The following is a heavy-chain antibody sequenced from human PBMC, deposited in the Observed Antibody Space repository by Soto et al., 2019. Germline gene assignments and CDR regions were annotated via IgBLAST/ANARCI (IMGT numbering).Heavy chain of an antibody. CDR3: ARMPIAARAYGNKFDY. J-gene: IGHJ4*02. V-gene: IGHV4-34*01. CDR1: GGSFSGYY. CDR2: INHSGST. D-gene: IGHD6-6*01. Sequence: SETMSLTCAVYGGSFSGYYWSWIRKPPGKGLEWIGEINHSGSTNYNPSLKSRVTISVDTSKNQFSLKLSSVTAADTAVYYCARMPIAARAYGNKFDYWGQGTLVTVSS.